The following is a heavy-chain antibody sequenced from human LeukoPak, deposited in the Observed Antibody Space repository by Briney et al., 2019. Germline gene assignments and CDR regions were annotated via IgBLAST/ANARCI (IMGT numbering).Heavy chain of an antibody. D-gene: IGHD3-22*01. CDR3: ARVEYYYDSSGYTINWFDP. Sequence: SETLSLTCTVSGGSISSYYWSWIRQPPGKGLEWIGYIYYSGSTNYNPSLKSRVTISVDTSKNQFSLKLSSVTAADTAVYYCARVEYYYDSSGYTINWFDPWGQGTLVTVSS. V-gene: IGHV4-59*01. CDR1: GGSISSYY. CDR2: IYYSGST. J-gene: IGHJ5*02.